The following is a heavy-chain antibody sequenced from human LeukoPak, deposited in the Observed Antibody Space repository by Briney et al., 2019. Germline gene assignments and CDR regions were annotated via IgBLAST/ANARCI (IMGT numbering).Heavy chain of an antibody. V-gene: IGHV3-74*01. CDR3: ARVRLFEQLDYFDY. D-gene: IGHD3-22*01. CDR1: GFTFSSYS. Sequence: GGSLRLSCAASGFTFSSYSMNWVRQAPGKGLVWVSRINSDGSSTSYADSVKGRFTISRDNAKNTLYLQMNSLRAEDTAVYYCARVRLFEQLDYFDYWGQGTLVTVSS. J-gene: IGHJ4*02. CDR2: INSDGSST.